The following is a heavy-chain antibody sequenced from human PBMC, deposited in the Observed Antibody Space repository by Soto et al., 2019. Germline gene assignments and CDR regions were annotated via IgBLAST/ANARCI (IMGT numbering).Heavy chain of an antibody. J-gene: IGHJ4*02. CDR3: ARDLPGTVAGLSLDY. V-gene: IGHV1-18*01. D-gene: IGHD6-19*01. CDR1: GYTFTSYG. CDR2: ISAYNGNT. Sequence: ASVKVSCKASGYTFTSYGISWVRQAPGQGLEWMGWISAYNGNTNYAQKLQGRVTMTTDTSTSTAYMELRSLRSDDTAVYYCARDLPGTVAGLSLDYWGQGTLVTVSS.